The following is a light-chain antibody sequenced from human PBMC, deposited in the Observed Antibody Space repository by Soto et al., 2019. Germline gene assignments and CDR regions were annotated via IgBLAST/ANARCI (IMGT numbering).Light chain of an antibody. CDR3: SSYTSSSTYV. J-gene: IGLJ1*01. Sequence: QSVLTQPASVSWSPGQSITISCSATSSNVGGYNYVSWYHQHPGKASKLMIYEVSNRPSGVSNRCSGSKSGNTASLTISGLQAEDEADYYCSSYTSSSTYVFGTGTKVTVL. V-gene: IGLV2-14*01. CDR2: EVS. CDR1: SSNVGGYNY.